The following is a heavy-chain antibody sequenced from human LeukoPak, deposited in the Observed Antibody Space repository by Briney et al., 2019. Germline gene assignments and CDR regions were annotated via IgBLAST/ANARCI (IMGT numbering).Heavy chain of an antibody. D-gene: IGHD3-10*01. V-gene: IGHV3-30*02. Sequence: GGSLRLPCAASGFTFNNYGMHWVRQAPGKGLEWVAFIRYNGNNQYYADSVKGRFTISRDNSKNTLYLQMNSLKGDDTAVYYCAKDSAFYYIDVWGKGTTVIISS. CDR2: IRYNGNNQ. CDR1: GFTFNNYG. CDR3: AKDSAFYYIDV. J-gene: IGHJ6*03.